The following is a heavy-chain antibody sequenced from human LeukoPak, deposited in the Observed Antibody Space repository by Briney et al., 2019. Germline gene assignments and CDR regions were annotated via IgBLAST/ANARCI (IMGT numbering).Heavy chain of an antibody. D-gene: IGHD3-3*01. CDR3: ARHRSLDFWSGYRRPYNWFDP. V-gene: IGHV4-34*01. Sequence: PSETLSLTCAVYGGSFSGYYWSWIRQPPGKGLEWIGEINHSGSTNYNPSLKSRVTIPVDTSKNQFSLKLSSVTAADTAVYYCARHRSLDFWSGYRRPYNWFDPWGQGTLVTVSS. CDR1: GGSFSGYY. J-gene: IGHJ5*02. CDR2: INHSGST.